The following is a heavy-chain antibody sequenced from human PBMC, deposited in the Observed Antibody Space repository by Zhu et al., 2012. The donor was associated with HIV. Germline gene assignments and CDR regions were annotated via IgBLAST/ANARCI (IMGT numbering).Heavy chain of an antibody. Sequence: VQLLESGGGLVQPGGSLRLSCSASGFTFNTYAMNWVRQAPGKGLEWVSAISGDGGGTHYTETVKGRFTISRDNSKNTLYLQMSSLRAEDTAVYFCAKDLDYYGSGGNSYMDVWGKGTTVSVSS. D-gene: IGHD3-10*01. CDR3: AKDLDYYGSGGNSYMDV. CDR1: GFTFNTYA. V-gene: IGHV3-23*01. J-gene: IGHJ6*03. CDR2: ISGDGGGT.